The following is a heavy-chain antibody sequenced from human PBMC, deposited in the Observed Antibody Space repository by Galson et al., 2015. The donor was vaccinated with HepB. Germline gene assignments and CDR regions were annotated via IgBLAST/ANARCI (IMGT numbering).Heavy chain of an antibody. CDR3: ARAAAGTQSN. V-gene: IGHV3-21*01. Sequence: SLRLSCAASGFTFSSYAMSWVRQAPGKGLEWVSSISSSSSYIYYADSVKGRFTISRDNAKNSLYLQMNSLRAEDTAVYYCARAAAGTQSNWGQGTLVTVSS. CDR1: GFTFSSYA. J-gene: IGHJ4*02. CDR2: ISSSSSYI. D-gene: IGHD6-13*01.